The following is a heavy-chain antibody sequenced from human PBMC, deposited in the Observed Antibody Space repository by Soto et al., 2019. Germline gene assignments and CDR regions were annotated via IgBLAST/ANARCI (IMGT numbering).Heavy chain of an antibody. CDR1: GFTVSSNY. D-gene: IGHD3-10*01. Sequence: GGSLRLSCAASGFTVSSNYMSWVRQAPGKGLEWVSVIYSGGSTYYADSVKGRFTISRDNSKNTLYLQMNSLRAEDTAVYYCARDMGSGRPRGYYYYYMDVWGKGTTVTVSS. CDR2: IYSGGST. V-gene: IGHV3-66*01. CDR3: ARDMGSGRPRGYYYYYMDV. J-gene: IGHJ6*03.